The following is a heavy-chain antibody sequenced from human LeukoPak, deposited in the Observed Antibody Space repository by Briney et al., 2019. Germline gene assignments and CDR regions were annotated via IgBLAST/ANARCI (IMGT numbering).Heavy chain of an antibody. CDR1: GFTFSSYA. CDR3: ASSYGSGGDWFDP. CDR2: ISGSGGST. Sequence: GGSLRLSCAASGFTFSSYAMSWVRQAPGKGLEWVSAISGSGGSTYYADSVKGRFTISRDNAKNTLYLQMNSLRAEDTAVYYCASSYGSGGDWFDPWGQGTLVTVSS. J-gene: IGHJ5*02. V-gene: IGHV3-23*01. D-gene: IGHD3-10*01.